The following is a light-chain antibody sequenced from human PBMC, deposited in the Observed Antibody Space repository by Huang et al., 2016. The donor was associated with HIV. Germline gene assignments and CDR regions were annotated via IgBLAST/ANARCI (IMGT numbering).Light chain of an antibody. CDR2: GAS. V-gene: IGKV1-39*01. J-gene: IGKJ3*01. CDR1: QSVTKY. Sequence: DIQMTQSPSSLSASVGDRVTITCRATQSVTKYLNWYQQKPGKAPKILIYGASSLQTGVPSRCSGSGSGTDFTLTISSLQPEDFATYYCQQSSSPPPTFGPGTKVDIK. CDR3: QQSSSPPPT.